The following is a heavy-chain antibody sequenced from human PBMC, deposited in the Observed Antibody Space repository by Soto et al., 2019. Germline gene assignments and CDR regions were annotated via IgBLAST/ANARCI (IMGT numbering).Heavy chain of an antibody. V-gene: IGHV1-8*01. J-gene: IGHJ6*02. Sequence: ASVKVSCKASGYTFTSYDINWVRQATGQGLEWMGWMNPNSGNTGYAQKFQGRVTMTRNTSISTAYMELSSLRSEDTAVYYCARRGYYYFWSGYYYYYYGMDVWGQGTTVTVSS. CDR2: MNPNSGNT. D-gene: IGHD3-3*01. CDR3: ARRGYYYFWSGYYYYYYGMDV. CDR1: GYTFTSYD.